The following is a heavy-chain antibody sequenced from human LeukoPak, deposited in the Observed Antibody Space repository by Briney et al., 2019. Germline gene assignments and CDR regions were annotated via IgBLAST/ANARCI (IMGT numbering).Heavy chain of an antibody. CDR1: GGSFSGYY. Sequence: SETLSLTCAVYGGSFSGYYWSWIRQPPGKGLEWIGEINHSGSTNYNPSLKSRVTISVDTSKDQFSLKLSSVTAADTAVYYCARGHYFDYWGQGTLVTVSS. CDR2: INHSGST. J-gene: IGHJ4*02. CDR3: ARGHYFDY. V-gene: IGHV4-34*01.